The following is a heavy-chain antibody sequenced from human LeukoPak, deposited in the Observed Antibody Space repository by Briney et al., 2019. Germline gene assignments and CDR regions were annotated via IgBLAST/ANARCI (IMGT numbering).Heavy chain of an antibody. CDR2: INPNSGGT. CDR3: ARAPSGYYPLFDY. V-gene: IGHV1-2*02. Sequence: ASVKVSCKASGYTFTGYYMHWVRQAPGQGLEWMGWINPNSGGTNYAQKFQGRVTMTRDTSISTAYMELSRLRSEDTAVYYCARAPSGYYPLFDYWGQGTLVTVSS. J-gene: IGHJ4*02. CDR1: GYTFTGYY. D-gene: IGHD3-22*01.